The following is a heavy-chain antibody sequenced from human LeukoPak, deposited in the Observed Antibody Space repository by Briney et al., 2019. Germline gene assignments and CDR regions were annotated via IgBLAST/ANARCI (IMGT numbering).Heavy chain of an antibody. J-gene: IGHJ4*02. V-gene: IGHV4-34*01. CDR3: ARGCSGGTCYDY. D-gene: IGHD2-15*01. CDR2: INHSGST. Sequence: PSETLSLTCAVYGGSFSDYYWSCIRQPPGKELEWIGEINHSGSTNYNPSLKSRVTISVDTSKNQFSLKLSSVTAADTAVYYCARGCSGGTCYDYWGQGTLVTVSS. CDR1: GGSFSDYY.